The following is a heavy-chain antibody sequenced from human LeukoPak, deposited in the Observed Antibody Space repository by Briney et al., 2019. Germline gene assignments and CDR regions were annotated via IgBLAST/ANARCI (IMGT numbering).Heavy chain of an antibody. J-gene: IGHJ4*02. Sequence: PGRSLRLSCAASGFTFSSYGMHWVRQAPGKGLEWVAVIWYDGSNKYYADSVKGRFTISRDNSKNTLYLQMNSLRAEDTAVYYCARGGLYYYDSSGLPDYWGQGTLVTVSS. V-gene: IGHV3-33*01. CDR1: GFTFSSYG. CDR3: ARGGLYYYDSSGLPDY. D-gene: IGHD3-22*01. CDR2: IWYDGSNK.